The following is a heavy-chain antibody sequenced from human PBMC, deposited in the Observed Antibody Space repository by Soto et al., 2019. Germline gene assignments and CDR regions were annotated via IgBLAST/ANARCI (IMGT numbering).Heavy chain of an antibody. CDR3: ARDGYNRADY. V-gene: IGHV3-33*01. J-gene: IGHJ4*02. CDR2: IWYDGSNE. CDR1: GFTFSSYG. D-gene: IGHD5-12*01. Sequence: QVHLVESGGGVVQPGRSLRLSCAASGFTFSSYGMHWVRQAPGKGLEWVAVIWYDGSNEYYADSVKGRFAISRDNSKNTLYLQMNSLGAEDTAVYYCARDGYNRADYWGQGTLVTVSS.